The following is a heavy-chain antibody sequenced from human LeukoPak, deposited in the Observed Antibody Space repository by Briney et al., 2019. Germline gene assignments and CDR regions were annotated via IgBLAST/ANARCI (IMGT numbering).Heavy chain of an antibody. D-gene: IGHD3-22*01. Sequence: GGSLRLSCAASGFTISSYAVHWVRQAPGKGLEWVAVISYDGCNKYYADSVKGRFTISRDNSKNTLYLQMNSLRAEDTAVYYCASGYYYDSSGLRGDYYYGMDVWGQGTTVTVSS. J-gene: IGHJ6*02. CDR1: GFTISSYA. CDR2: ISYDGCNK. V-gene: IGHV3-30-3*01. CDR3: ASGYYYDSSGLRGDYYYGMDV.